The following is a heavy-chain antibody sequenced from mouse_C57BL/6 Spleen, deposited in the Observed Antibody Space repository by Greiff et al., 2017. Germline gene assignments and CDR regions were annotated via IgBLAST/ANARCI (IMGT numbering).Heavy chain of an antibody. CDR1: GYTFTDYA. CDR3: PYYSNYVGY. CDR2: ISTYYGDA. V-gene: IGHV1-67*01. J-gene: IGHJ2*01. Sequence: LVESGPELVRPGVSVKISCKGSGYTFTDYAMHWVKQSHAKSLEWIGVISTYYGDASYNQKFKDKATMTVDKSSSTAYMELARLTSEDSAVYYGPYYSNYVGYWGQGTTLTVSS. D-gene: IGHD2-5*01.